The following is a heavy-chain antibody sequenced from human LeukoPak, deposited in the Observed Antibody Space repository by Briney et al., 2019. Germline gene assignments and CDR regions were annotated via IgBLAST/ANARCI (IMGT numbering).Heavy chain of an antibody. Sequence: SETLSLTCAVYGGSFSGYYWSWIRLPPGKGLEWIGEINHSGSTNYNPSLKSRVTISVDTSKNQFSLKLSSVTAADTAVYYCARGLWVYPSLYYGMDVWGQGTTVTVSS. CDR3: ARGLWVYPSLYYGMDV. J-gene: IGHJ6*02. D-gene: IGHD2-8*01. CDR2: INHSGST. CDR1: GGSFSGYY. V-gene: IGHV4-34*01.